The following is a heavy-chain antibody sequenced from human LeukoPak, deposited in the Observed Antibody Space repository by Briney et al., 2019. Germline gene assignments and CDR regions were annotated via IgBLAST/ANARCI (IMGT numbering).Heavy chain of an antibody. V-gene: IGHV3-7*01. CDR3: ARDGGWLEFDY. CDR2: IKQDGIEK. Sequence: GGSLRLSCAASGFTFSSYWMSGVRQAPGKGLEGVANIKQDGIEKYYVDSVKGRFTISRDNAKNSLYLQMNSLRAEDTAVYYCARDGGWLEFDYWGQGTLVTVSS. CDR1: GFTFSSYW. J-gene: IGHJ4*02. D-gene: IGHD3-16*01.